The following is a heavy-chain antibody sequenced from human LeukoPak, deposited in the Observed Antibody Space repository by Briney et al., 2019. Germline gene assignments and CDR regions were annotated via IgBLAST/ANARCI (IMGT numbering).Heavy chain of an antibody. D-gene: IGHD6-6*01. CDR3: ARGHSSSSGTFDY. J-gene: IGHJ4*02. CDR2: IYYSGIT. CDR1: GGSISSSNYY. V-gene: IGHV4-39*07. Sequence: SETLSLTCTVSGGSISSSNYYWGWIRQPPGKGLEWIGSIYYSGITYYNPSLKSRVTISVDTSKNQFSLKLSSVTAADTAVYYCARGHSSSSGTFDYWGQGTLVTVSS.